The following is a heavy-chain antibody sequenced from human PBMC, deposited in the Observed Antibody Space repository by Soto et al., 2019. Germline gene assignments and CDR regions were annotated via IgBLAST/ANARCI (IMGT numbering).Heavy chain of an antibody. J-gene: IGHJ4*02. CDR3: ARDFPYFDS. CDR2: VYHTGRT. V-gene: IGHV4-61*01. CDR1: GGSFKSGSYS. Sequence: PSETLSLTCTVSGGSFKSGSYSWSWIRQPPGKGLEWIGYVYHTGRTSYNPSLKSRVSISMDTSKNQFSLNLDSVTAADTAVYFCARDFPYFDSWGQGTLVTVSS.